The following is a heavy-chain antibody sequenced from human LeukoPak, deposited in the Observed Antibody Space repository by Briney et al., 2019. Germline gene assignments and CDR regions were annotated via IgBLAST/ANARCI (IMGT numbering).Heavy chain of an antibody. V-gene: IGHV3-33*06. CDR3: AKARGALGAFDI. D-gene: IGHD3-10*01. CDR1: GFTFSSYG. J-gene: IGHJ3*02. CDR2: IWYDGSNK. Sequence: GGSLRLSCAASGFTFSSYGMHWVRRAPGKGLEWVAVIWYDGSNKYYADSVKGRFTISRDNSKNTLYLQMNSLRAEDTAVYYCAKARGALGAFDIWGQGTMVTVSS.